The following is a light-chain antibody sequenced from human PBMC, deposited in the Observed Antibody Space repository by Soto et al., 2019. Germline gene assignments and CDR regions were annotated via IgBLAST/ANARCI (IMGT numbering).Light chain of an antibody. CDR3: QQYGRSPWT. V-gene: IGKV3-20*01. J-gene: IGKJ1*01. Sequence: EIVLTQSPGTLSLSPGERATLSCRASQSVRSSYLAWYQQKPGQAPRLLFYGASSRATGIPDRFSGSGSGTDFILTISRLEPDDFAVYYCQQYGRSPWTFGQGTKVDI. CDR2: GAS. CDR1: QSVRSSY.